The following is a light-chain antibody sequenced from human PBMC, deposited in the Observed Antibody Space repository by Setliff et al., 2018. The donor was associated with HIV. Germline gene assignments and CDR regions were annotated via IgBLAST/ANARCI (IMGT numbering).Light chain of an antibody. CDR1: NSNIGSNY. J-gene: IGLJ1*01. CDR2: RND. Sequence: QSALAQPPSASGTPGQRVTISCSGGNSNIGSNYVYWYQQRPGTAPKLLIYRNDQRPSGVPDRFSGSKSGPSASLAISGLRSEDEADYYCAAWDDSLSGYVFGTGTKVTVL. V-gene: IGLV1-47*01. CDR3: AAWDDSLSGYV.